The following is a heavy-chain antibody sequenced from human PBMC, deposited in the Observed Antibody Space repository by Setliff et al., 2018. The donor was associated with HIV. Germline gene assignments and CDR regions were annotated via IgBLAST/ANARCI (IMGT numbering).Heavy chain of an antibody. J-gene: IGHJ5*02. CDR3: ARNHYYGSGKNRWFDP. D-gene: IGHD3-10*01. CDR1: GDSINSGTYY. CDR2: SYHTGSK. Sequence: SETLSLTCTVSGDSINSGTYYWGWIRQTPGKGLEWIASSYHTGSKYYNPSLKRRVTISVDTSKNQFSLKLTSVTAADTAVYYCARNHYYGSGKNRWFDPWGQGMLVTVSS. V-gene: IGHV4-38-2*02.